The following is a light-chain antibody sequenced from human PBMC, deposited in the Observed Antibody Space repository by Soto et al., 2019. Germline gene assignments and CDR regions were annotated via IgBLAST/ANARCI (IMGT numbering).Light chain of an antibody. Sequence: EIVMTQSPGTLSLSPGERATISCRASQVIGSRYLAWYHQKSGQPPRLLIYGASSRATGIPDRFSGSGSGTDFTLTSSRLEPEDFGVYSCQQFGSSIPHTFGQGTKLEIK. CDR2: GAS. CDR1: QVIGSRY. V-gene: IGKV3-20*01. J-gene: IGKJ2*01. CDR3: QQFGSSIPHT.